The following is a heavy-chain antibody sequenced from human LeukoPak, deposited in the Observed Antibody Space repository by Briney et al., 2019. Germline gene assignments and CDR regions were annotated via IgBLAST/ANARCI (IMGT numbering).Heavy chain of an antibody. CDR3: ARHRLVGSSQFDP. Sequence: PSETLSLTCTVSGGSISSYYWSWIRQPPGKGLEWIGYIYYSGSTNYNPSLKRRVTISVYTSKNQFSLKLSSVPAADTAVYYCARHRLVGSSQFDPWGQGTLVTVSS. D-gene: IGHD1-26*01. CDR2: IYYSGST. CDR1: GGSISSYY. V-gene: IGHV4-59*08. J-gene: IGHJ5*02.